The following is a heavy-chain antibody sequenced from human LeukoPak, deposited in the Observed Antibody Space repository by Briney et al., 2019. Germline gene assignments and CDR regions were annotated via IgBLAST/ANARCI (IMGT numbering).Heavy chain of an antibody. Sequence: PGGSLRLSCAASGFTLSDYWMSWVRQAPGKGLEWVANIKGDGSEKYCVDSVKGRFTTSRDNAENSRYLQMNSLRAEDTAVYYCARVRGSYSVDYWGQGTLVTVSS. CDR1: GFTLSDYW. CDR3: ARVRGSYSVDY. V-gene: IGHV3-7*04. CDR2: IKGDGSEK. D-gene: IGHD1-26*01. J-gene: IGHJ4*02.